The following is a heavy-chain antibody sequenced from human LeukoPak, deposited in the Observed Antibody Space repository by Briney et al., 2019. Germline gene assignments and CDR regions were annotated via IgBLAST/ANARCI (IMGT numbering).Heavy chain of an antibody. CDR1: GFTFSSYS. CDR2: ISSSSSYI. CDR3: ARAYGVYYYYGMDV. Sequence: PGGSLRLSCAASGFTFSSYSMNWVRQAPGKGLEWVSSISSSSSYIYYADSVKGRFTISRDNAKNSLYLQMNSLRAEDTAVYYCARAYGVYYYYGMDVWGQGTTVTVSS. V-gene: IGHV3-21*01. D-gene: IGHD4-17*01. J-gene: IGHJ6*02.